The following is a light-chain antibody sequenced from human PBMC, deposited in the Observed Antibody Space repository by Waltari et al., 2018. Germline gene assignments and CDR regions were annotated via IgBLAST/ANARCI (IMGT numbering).Light chain of an antibody. V-gene: IGKV4-1*01. Sequence: DIEMTQSPESLAVSLGERININSKSGRRVSSISNNRNSLAWYQHKPGQPPKLLLYWASTRTSGVPERFIGSGSGTDFTLTITSLQAEDVAVYYCQQHYSNPVFGQGTRLELK. CDR1: RRVSSISNNRNS. CDR2: WAS. J-gene: IGKJ5*01. CDR3: QQHYSNPV.